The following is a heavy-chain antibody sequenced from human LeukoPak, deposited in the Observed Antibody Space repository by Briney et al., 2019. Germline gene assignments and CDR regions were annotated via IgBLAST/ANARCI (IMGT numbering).Heavy chain of an antibody. D-gene: IGHD3-9*01. CDR2: ISSSGSTI. CDR1: GFTFSDYY. CDR3: ARDFDMGITPGDDFDF. V-gene: IGHV3-11*04. J-gene: IGHJ4*02. Sequence: GGSLRLSCAASGFTFSDYYMSWIRQAPGKGLEWVSYISSSGSTIYYADSVKGRFTISRDNARNTVFLQMNSLRAEDTAVYYCARDFDMGITPGDDFDFWGQGTLVTVSS.